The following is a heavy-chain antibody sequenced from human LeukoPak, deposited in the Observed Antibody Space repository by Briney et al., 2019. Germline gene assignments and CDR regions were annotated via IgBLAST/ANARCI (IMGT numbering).Heavy chain of an antibody. CDR1: GGSISSGTYY. CDR2: IYTRGST. V-gene: IGHV4-61*02. J-gene: IGHJ4*02. CDR3: ARESPAIDTK. D-gene: IGHD2/OR15-2a*01. Sequence: SQTLSLTCTVSGGSISSGTYYWSWIRQPAGKGLEWIGRIYTRGSTNYNPSLKSRVTISMDTSKNQFSLRLSSVTAADTAVYYCARESPAIDTKWGQGTLVTVSS.